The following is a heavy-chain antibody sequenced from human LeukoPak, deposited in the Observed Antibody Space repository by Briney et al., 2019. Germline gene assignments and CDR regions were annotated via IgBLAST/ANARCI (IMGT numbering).Heavy chain of an antibody. Sequence: GGSLRLSCAASGFAFSSYAMHWVRQAPGKGLEWVAVISYDGSNKYYADSVKGRFTISRDNSKNTLYLQMNSLRAEDTAVYYCAGQWLPSKVSYYFDFWGQGTLVTVSS. V-gene: IGHV3-30*03. J-gene: IGHJ4*02. CDR1: GFAFSSYA. D-gene: IGHD6-19*01. CDR2: ISYDGSNK. CDR3: AGQWLPSKVSYYFDF.